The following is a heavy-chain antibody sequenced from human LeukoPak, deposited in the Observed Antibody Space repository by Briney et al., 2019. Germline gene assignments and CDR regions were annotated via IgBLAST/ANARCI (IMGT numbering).Heavy chain of an antibody. D-gene: IGHD1-26*01. CDR1: GGSISSYY. Sequence: PSETLSLTCTVSGGSISSYYWSWIRQPPGKGLEWIGYIYYSGGTNYNPSLKSRVTISVDTSKNQFSLKLSSVTAADTAVYYCATLRGGGSYYFDYWGQGTLVTVSS. CDR2: IYYSGGT. CDR3: ATLRGGGSYYFDY. J-gene: IGHJ4*02. V-gene: IGHV4-59*08.